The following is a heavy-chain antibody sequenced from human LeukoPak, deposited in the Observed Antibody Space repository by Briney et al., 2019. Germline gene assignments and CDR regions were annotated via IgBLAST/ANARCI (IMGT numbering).Heavy chain of an antibody. Sequence: PSETLSLTCAVYGGSFSGYYRSWIRQPPGKGLEWIGEINHSGSTNYNPSLKSRVTISVDTSKNQFSLKLGSVTAADTAVYYCARLMTTVVRGPFDYWGQGTLVTVSS. J-gene: IGHJ4*02. CDR3: ARLMTTVVRGPFDY. V-gene: IGHV4-34*01. D-gene: IGHD4-23*01. CDR1: GGSFSGYY. CDR2: INHSGST.